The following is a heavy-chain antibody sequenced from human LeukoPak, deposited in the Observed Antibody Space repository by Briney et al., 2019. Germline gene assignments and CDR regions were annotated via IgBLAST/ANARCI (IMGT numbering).Heavy chain of an antibody. Sequence: SETLSLTCTVSGGSISSYYWSWIRQPPGKGLEWIGYMYYSGSTNYNPSLKSRVTISVDTSKNQFSLKLSSVTAADTAVYYCARRVASNWFDPWGQGTLVTVSS. D-gene: IGHD5-12*01. CDR1: GGSISSYY. CDR2: MYYSGST. J-gene: IGHJ5*02. V-gene: IGHV4-59*08. CDR3: ARRVASNWFDP.